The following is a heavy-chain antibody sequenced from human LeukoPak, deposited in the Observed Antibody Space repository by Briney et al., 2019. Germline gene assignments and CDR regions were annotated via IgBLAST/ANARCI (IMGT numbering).Heavy chain of an antibody. V-gene: IGHV3-23*01. CDR1: GFTFSSYA. CDR3: AKVSAYDFWSGYLDY. Sequence: PGGSLRLSCAASGFTFSSYAMTWVRRAPGKGLEWVSVISGSGGSTYYADSVEGRFTISRDNSKNTLYLQMNSLRVEDTAVYYCAKVSAYDFWSGYLDYWGQGTLVTVSS. CDR2: ISGSGGST. D-gene: IGHD3-3*01. J-gene: IGHJ4*02.